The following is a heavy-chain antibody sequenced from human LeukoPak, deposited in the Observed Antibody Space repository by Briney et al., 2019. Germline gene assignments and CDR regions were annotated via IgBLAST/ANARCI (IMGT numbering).Heavy chain of an antibody. D-gene: IGHD6-13*01. CDR3: AKRKSIAAAGYYYYYGMDV. Sequence: GGSLRLSCAASGFTFSSYAMSWVRQAPGKGLEWVSAISGSGGSTYYADSVKGRFTISRDNSKDTLYLQMSSLRAEDTAVYYCAKRKSIAAAGYYYYYGMDVWGQGTTVTVSS. CDR2: ISGSGGST. CDR1: GFTFSSYA. J-gene: IGHJ6*02. V-gene: IGHV3-23*01.